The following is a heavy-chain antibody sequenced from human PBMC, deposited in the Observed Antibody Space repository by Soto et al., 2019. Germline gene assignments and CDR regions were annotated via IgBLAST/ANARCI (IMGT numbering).Heavy chain of an antibody. CDR1: GGSVSSGSYY. J-gene: IGHJ4*02. D-gene: IGHD2-15*01. V-gene: IGHV4-61*01. Sequence: QVQLQESGPGLVKPSETLSLTCTVSGGSVSSGSYYWSWIRQPPGKGLEWIGYIYYSGSTNYNPSLKRRVTISVDTSKNQFSLKLSSVTAADTAVYYCARENCSGGSCYPDYWGQGTLVTVSS. CDR2: IYYSGST. CDR3: ARENCSGGSCYPDY.